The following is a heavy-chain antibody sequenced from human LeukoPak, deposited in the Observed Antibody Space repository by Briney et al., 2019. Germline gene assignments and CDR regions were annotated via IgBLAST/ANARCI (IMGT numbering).Heavy chain of an antibody. Sequence: GGSLRLSCAASGFTFSSYGMHWVRQAPGKGLEWVALISYDASNKYYVDSVKGRFTISRDDSKNTLYLQMNSLRAEDTAVYYCAKERRGRGLYWGQGTLVTVSS. J-gene: IGHJ4*02. D-gene: IGHD3-10*01. CDR3: AKERRGRGLY. CDR2: ISYDASNK. V-gene: IGHV3-30*18. CDR1: GFTFSSYG.